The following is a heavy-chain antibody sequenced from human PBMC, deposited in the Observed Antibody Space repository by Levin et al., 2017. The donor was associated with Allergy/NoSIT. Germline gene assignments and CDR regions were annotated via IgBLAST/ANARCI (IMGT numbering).Heavy chain of an antibody. CDR2: ISYDGSND. J-gene: IGHJ4*02. Sequence: GGSLRLSCAASGFTFSSYGMHWVRQAPGKGLEWVAVISYDGSNDYYADSVKGRFSISRDNSKNTLYLQMNSLRAEDTAVYYCATYSSGWYLSADFDYWGQGTLVTVSS. CDR3: ATYSSGWYLSADFDY. V-gene: IGHV3-30*03. D-gene: IGHD6-19*01. CDR1: GFTFSSYG.